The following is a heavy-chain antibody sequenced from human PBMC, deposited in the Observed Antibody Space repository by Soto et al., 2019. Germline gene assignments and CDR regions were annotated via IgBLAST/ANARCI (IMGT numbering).Heavy chain of an antibody. D-gene: IGHD6-19*01. CDR2: ISYDGSNK. J-gene: IGHJ4*02. CDR1: GFTFSSYG. Sequence: GGSLRLSCAASGFTFSSYGMHWVRQAPGKGLEWVAVISYDGSNKYYADSVKGRFTISRDNSKNTLYLQMNSLRAEDTAVYYCAKDLVRGWYLLDYWGQGTLVTVSS. CDR3: AKDLVRGWYLLDY. V-gene: IGHV3-30*18.